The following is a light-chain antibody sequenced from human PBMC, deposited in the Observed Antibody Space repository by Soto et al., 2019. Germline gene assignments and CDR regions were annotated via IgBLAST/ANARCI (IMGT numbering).Light chain of an antibody. Sequence: SYELTQPPSMSVSPGQTATIACSGDKLGDKYVCWYQQKSGESPILVIYQDTKRPSGIPERFSGSNSGSTATLTISGTQSIDEADYSAQAWDGGTVVFGGGTELTVL. CDR3: QAWDGGTVV. CDR1: KLGDKY. V-gene: IGLV3-1*01. CDR2: QDT. J-gene: IGLJ2*01.